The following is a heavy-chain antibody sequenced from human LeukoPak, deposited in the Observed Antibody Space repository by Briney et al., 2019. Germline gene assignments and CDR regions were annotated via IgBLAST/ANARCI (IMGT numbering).Heavy chain of an antibody. D-gene: IGHD3-10*01. V-gene: IGHV4-34*01. CDR2: INHSGST. CDR3: AIERWFGKLSYYTDV. CDR1: GGSFSGYF. J-gene: IGHJ6*03. Sequence: SETLSLTCAVYGGSFSGYFWSWIRQPPGKGLEWIGEINHSGSTNYNPSLKSRVTISVDTSKNQFSLKLSSVTAADTAVYYCAIERWFGKLSYYTDVWGKGTTVTVSS.